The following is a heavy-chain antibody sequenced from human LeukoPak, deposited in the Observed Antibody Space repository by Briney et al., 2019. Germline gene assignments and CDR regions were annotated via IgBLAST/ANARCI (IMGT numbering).Heavy chain of an antibody. Sequence: GGSLRLSCAASGFTFSSYEMNWVRQAPGKGLEWVSYISSSGNTIYYADSVKGRFTISRDNAKNSLYLQMNSLSAEDTAVCYCAADSTSYYVFDYWGQGTLVTVSS. CDR2: ISSSGNTI. V-gene: IGHV3-48*03. J-gene: IGHJ4*02. CDR3: AADSTSYYVFDY. D-gene: IGHD3-22*01. CDR1: GFTFSSYE.